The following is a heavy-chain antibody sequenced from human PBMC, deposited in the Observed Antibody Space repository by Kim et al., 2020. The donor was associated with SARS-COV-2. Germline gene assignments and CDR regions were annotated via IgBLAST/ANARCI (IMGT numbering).Heavy chain of an antibody. V-gene: IGHV3-23*01. CDR1: GFTFSSYA. J-gene: IGHJ6*02. CDR3: AKGVMVRGVIHYYYRYGMDV. Sequence: GGSLRLSCAASGFTFSSYAMSWVRQAPGKGLEWVSTLSGSDGSTYYADSVQGRFTISRDNSKNTLYLQMNSLRAEDTAVYYCAKGVMVRGVIHYYYRYGMDVWGQGTTVTVSS. CDR2: LSGSDGST. D-gene: IGHD3-10*01.